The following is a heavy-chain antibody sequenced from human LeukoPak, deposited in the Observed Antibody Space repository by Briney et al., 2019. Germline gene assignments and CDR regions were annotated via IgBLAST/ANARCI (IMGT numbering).Heavy chain of an antibody. J-gene: IGHJ1*01. Sequence: GGSLRLSCAASGFTFSSYAMSWVRQAPGKGLEWVSAISGSGGSTYYADSVKGRFTISRDNSKNTLYLQMSSLRAEDTAVYYCAKEYYYDSSGYYYPRAEYFQHWGQGTLVTVSS. V-gene: IGHV3-23*01. CDR1: GFTFSSYA. D-gene: IGHD3-22*01. CDR2: ISGSGGST. CDR3: AKEYYYDSSGYYYPRAEYFQH.